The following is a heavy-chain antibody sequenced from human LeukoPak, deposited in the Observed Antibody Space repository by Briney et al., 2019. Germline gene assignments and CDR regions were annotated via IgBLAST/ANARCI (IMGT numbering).Heavy chain of an antibody. CDR2: ISGSGGST. CDR1: GFTFNNYA. V-gene: IGHV3-23*01. D-gene: IGHD3-22*01. Sequence: GGSLRLSCSVSGFTFNNYAMSWVRQAPGKGLEWVSAISGSGGSTYYADSVKGRFTISRDNSKNTLYLQMNSLRAEDTAVYYCAKTQEYYYDSSGSGDYWGQGTLVTVSS. J-gene: IGHJ4*02. CDR3: AKTQEYYYDSSGSGDY.